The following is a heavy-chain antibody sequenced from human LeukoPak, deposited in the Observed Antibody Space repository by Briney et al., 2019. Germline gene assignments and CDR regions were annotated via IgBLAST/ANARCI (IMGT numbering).Heavy chain of an antibody. V-gene: IGHV3-48*01. D-gene: IGHD1-14*01. CDR2: ISSSSSTI. J-gene: IGHJ6*03. Sequence: PGGSLRLSCAASGFTFSSYSMNWVRQAPGKGLEWVSYISSSSSTIYYADSVKGLFTISRDNAKNSLYLQMNSLRAEDTAVYYCASGTLSYYYMDVWGKGTTVTISS. CDR3: ASGTLSYYYMDV. CDR1: GFTFSSYS.